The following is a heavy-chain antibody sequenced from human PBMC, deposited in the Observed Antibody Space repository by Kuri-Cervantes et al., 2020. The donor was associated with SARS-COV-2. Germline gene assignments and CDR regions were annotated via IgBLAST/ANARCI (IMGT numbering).Heavy chain of an antibody. D-gene: IGHD3-22*01. Sequence: GSLRLSCAVYGGSFSGYYWSWIRQPPGKGLEWIGYIYYSGSTNYNPSLKSRVTISVDTSKNQFSLKLSSVTAADTAVYYCARYTRAMIVVVTGARAFDIWGQGTMVTVSS. V-gene: IGHV4-59*01. CDR1: GGSFSGYY. J-gene: IGHJ3*02. CDR3: ARYTRAMIVVVTGARAFDI. CDR2: IYYSGST.